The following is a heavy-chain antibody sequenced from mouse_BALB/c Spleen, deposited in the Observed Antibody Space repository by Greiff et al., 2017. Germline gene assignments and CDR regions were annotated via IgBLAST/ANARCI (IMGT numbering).Heavy chain of an antibody. V-gene: IGHV1-80*01. CDR2: IYPGDGDT. J-gene: IGHJ2*01. D-gene: IGHD1-1*01. CDR1: GYAFSSYW. Sequence: QVQLQQSGAELVRPGSSVKISCKASGYAFSSYWMNWVKQRPGQGLEWIGQIYPGDGDTNYNGKFKGKATLTADKSSSTAYMQLSSLTSEDSAVYFCARDGSSYGHFDYWGQGTTLTVSS. CDR3: ARDGSSYGHFDY.